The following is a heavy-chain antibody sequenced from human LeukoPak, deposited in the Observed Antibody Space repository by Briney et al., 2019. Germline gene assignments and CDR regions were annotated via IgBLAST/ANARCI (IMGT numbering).Heavy chain of an antibody. CDR2: ISRSGGST. J-gene: IGHJ4*02. V-gene: IGHV3-23*01. CDR3: AKDTILGVFIEKY. D-gene: IGHD3-3*01. Sequence: GGSLRLSCAASGFTFSSYAMSWVRQAPGKGLEWVSAISRSGGSTYYADSVKGRFTISRDNSKNTLYLQMNSLRAEDTAVYYCAKDTILGVFIEKYWGQGTLVTVSS. CDR1: GFTFSSYA.